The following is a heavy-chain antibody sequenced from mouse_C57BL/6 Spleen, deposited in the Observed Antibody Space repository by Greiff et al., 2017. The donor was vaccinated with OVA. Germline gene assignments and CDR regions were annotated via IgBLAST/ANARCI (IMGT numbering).Heavy chain of an antibody. CDR2: IYPGDGDT. V-gene: IGHV1-80*01. CDR1: GYAFSSYW. J-gene: IGHJ4*01. CDR3: ARGRGGYYAMDD. Sequence: VQLQQSGAELVKPGASVKISCKASGYAFSSYWMNWVKQRPGKGLEWIGQIYPGDGDTNYNGKFKGKATLTADKSSSTAYMQLSSLTSEDSAVYICARGRGGYYAMDDWGQGTSVTVSS.